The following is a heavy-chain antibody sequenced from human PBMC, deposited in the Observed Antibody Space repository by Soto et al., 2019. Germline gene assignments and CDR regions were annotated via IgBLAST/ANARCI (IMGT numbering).Heavy chain of an antibody. CDR3: ARVRGTDGKRYFDY. CDR1: ARFTIAYY. CDR2: TYYSGST. V-gene: IGHV4-59*01. Sequence: PSQTLCLTCILSARFTIAYYWSWMRQLPGKGLQWFGYTYYSGSTTYNPSLKSRVTISIDSSKNQFSLKLDSVTPADTAVYYRARVRGTDGKRYFDYWGPGTLVTVSS. D-gene: IGHD6-13*01. J-gene: IGHJ4*02.